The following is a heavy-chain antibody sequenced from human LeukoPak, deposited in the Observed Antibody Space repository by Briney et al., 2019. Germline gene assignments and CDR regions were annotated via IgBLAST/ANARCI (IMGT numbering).Heavy chain of an antibody. CDR2: IYDSGTT. V-gene: IGHV4-39*01. Sequence: KTSETLSLTCTVSGDSTSSSTYYWDWSRQAPGKVLEWIVNIYDSGTTHYNPSLKSRVTISGDTSKNQFSLKLNSVTAADTAIYYCATHRRSGSGGSENAFEIWGQGTMVTVSS. CDR3: ATHRRSGSGGSENAFEI. J-gene: IGHJ3*02. CDR1: GDSTSSSTYY. D-gene: IGHD5-12*01.